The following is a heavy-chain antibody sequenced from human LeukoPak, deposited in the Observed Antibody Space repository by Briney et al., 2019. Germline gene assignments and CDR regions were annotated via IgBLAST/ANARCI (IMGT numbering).Heavy chain of an antibody. CDR3: ASLLGGSGGSWRYFDY. J-gene: IGHJ4*02. CDR2: IANSGVDT. CDR1: GFSFTTYA. D-gene: IGHD2-15*01. V-gene: IGHV3-23*01. Sequence: GGSLRLSCAASGFSFTTYAMSWVRQAPGKGLEWVSSIANSGVDTFYADSVKGRFTISRDNSKNTLYLQMNSLRAEDTAVYYCASLLGGSGGSWRYFDYWGQGTLVTVSS.